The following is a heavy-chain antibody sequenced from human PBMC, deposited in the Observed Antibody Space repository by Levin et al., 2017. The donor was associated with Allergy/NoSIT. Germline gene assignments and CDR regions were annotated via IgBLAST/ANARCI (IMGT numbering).Heavy chain of an antibody. D-gene: IGHD3-22*01. V-gene: IGHV3-48*01. CDR3: ARYPADQYDTSGHHG. J-gene: IGHJ4*02. CDR1: GFSFSTEN. Sequence: QSGGSLRLSCVASGFSFSTENMNWVRQAPGKGLEWISYISSRSSTKLYADSVRGRFTVSRDNGRDSLYLQMNSLRVEDTAVYYCARYPADQYDTSGHHGWGQGTLVTVSS. CDR2: ISSRSSTK.